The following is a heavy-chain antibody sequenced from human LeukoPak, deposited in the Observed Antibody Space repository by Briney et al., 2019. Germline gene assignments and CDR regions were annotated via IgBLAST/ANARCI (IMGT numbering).Heavy chain of an antibody. D-gene: IGHD1-26*01. CDR2: IDTSSSTI. CDR3: ARDMGYSGSWPGYFDY. V-gene: IGHV3-48*04. Sequence: GGSLRLSCVASGFTFSSYSMSWVRQAPGKGLEWVSYIDTSSSTIYYADSVKGRFTISRDNAKNSLYLQMKSLGAEDTTVYYCARDMGYSGSWPGYFDYWGQGVLVTVSS. J-gene: IGHJ4*02. CDR1: GFTFSSYS.